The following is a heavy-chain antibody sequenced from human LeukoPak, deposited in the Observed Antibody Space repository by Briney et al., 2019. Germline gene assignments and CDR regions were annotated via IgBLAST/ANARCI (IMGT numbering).Heavy chain of an antibody. CDR2: ISDSSAM. CDR1: GFTFSTYS. J-gene: IGHJ4*02. D-gene: IGHD5-12*01. V-gene: IGHV3-48*01. Sequence: GGSLRLSCEASGFTFSTYSMKWFGQAPGKGLEWVSYISDSSAMYYADSVRGRFTISRENDKNSLFLQMNSLRAEDTAVYYCARDGGYSGYDADCWGQGTLVTVSS. CDR3: ARDGGYSGYDADC.